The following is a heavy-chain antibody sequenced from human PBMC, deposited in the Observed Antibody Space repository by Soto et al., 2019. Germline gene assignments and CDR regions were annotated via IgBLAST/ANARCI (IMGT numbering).Heavy chain of an antibody. D-gene: IGHD2-2*01. CDR1: GFTFSSYW. CDR2: IKQDGSEK. V-gene: IGHV3-7*03. CDR3: ARDWGYCSSTSCHSDAFDI. Sequence: EVQLVESGGGLVQPGGSLRLSCAASGFTFSSYWMSWVRQAPGKGLEWVANIKQDGSEKYYVDSVKGRFTISRDNAQNSVYLQMNSLRAEDTAVYYCARDWGYCSSTSCHSDAFDIWGQGTMVTVSS. J-gene: IGHJ3*02.